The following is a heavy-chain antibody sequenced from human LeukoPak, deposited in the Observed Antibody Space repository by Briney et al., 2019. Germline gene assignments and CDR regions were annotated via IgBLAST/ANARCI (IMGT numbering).Heavy chain of an antibody. J-gene: IGHJ4*02. CDR3: AKSLVVVNDPPDY. V-gene: IGHV3-7*01. CDR2: IKQDGSER. CDR1: GFTFSTCW. Sequence: GGSLRLSGAASGFTFSTCWMTWVRQAPGKGLEWVANIKQDGSERYYVDSVKGRFTISRDNAKSSLYLQMNSLRAEDTAVYYCAKSLVVVNDPPDYWGQGTLVTVSS. D-gene: IGHD2-21*01.